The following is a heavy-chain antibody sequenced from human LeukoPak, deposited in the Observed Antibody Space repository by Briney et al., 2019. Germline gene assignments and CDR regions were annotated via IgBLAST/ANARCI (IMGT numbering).Heavy chain of an antibody. CDR1: GFTFSTYW. V-gene: IGHV3-7*01. CDR3: VTDQTGRHPYFFDY. CDR2: IKEDGSEI. Sequence: GGSLRLSCAVSGFTFSTYWMGWVRQAPGKGLEWVANIKEDGSEIYYVDAVKGRFSISRDNAKTSLYLQMNSLSVADTAVYYCVTDQTGRHPYFFDYWGQGTLVTVSS. J-gene: IGHJ4*02. D-gene: IGHD3-10*01.